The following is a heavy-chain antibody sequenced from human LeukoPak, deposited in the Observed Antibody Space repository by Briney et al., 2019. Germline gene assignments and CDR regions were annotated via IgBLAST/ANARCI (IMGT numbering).Heavy chain of an antibody. V-gene: IGHV3-20*04. J-gene: IGHJ4*02. CDR2: INWNGVST. CDR3: ARPGAGKLDFDY. CDR1: GFTFDDYG. D-gene: IGHD6-13*01. Sequence: PGGSLRLSCAASGFTFDDYGMSWVRQAPGKGLEWVSCINWNGVSTGYADSAKGRFTISRDNAKNSLYLQMNSLRVEDTALYYCARPGAGKLDFDYWGQGTLVTVSS.